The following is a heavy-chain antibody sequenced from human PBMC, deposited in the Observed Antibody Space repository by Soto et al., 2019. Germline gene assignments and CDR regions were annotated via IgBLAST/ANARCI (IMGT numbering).Heavy chain of an antibody. CDR3: VRAVVAATAAWFDP. CDR2: IYYSGST. V-gene: IGHV4-30-4*01. J-gene: IGHJ5*02. D-gene: IGHD2-15*01. Sequence: PSETLSLTCTVSGGSISSGDYYWSWIRQPPGKGLEWIGYIYYSGSTYYNPSLKSRLTVSVDTSKNQFSLKLSSVTAADTAVYYCVRAVVAATAAWFDPWGQGTLVTVPQ. CDR1: GGSISSGDYY.